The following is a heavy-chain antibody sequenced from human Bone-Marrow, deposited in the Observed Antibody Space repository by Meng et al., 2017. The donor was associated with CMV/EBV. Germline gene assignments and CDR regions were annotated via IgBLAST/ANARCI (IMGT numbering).Heavy chain of an antibody. Sequence: GGSLRLSCAASGFTFSSYAMSWVRQAPGKGLEWVSAISGSGGSTYYADSVKGRFTISRDNSKNTLYLQMNSLRAEDTAVYCSAKESSWYLERGGYYYGMDVWGQGTTVTVSS. CDR3: AKESSWYLERGGYYYGMDV. J-gene: IGHJ6*02. D-gene: IGHD6-13*01. CDR2: ISGSGGST. V-gene: IGHV3-23*01. CDR1: GFTFSSYA.